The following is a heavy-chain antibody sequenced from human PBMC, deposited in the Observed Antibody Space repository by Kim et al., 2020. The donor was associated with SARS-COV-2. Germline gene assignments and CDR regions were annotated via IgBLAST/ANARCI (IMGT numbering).Heavy chain of an antibody. CDR1: GGTFSSYA. CDR2: IIPIFGTA. V-gene: IGHV1-69*13. Sequence: SVKVSCKASGGTFSSYAISWVRQAPGQGLEWMGGIIPIFGTANYAQKFQGRVTITADESTSTAYMELSSLRSEDTAVYYCARGQRYYYDSSGYYSRFDYWGQGTLVTVSS. CDR3: ARGQRYYYDSSGYYSRFDY. D-gene: IGHD3-22*01. J-gene: IGHJ4*02.